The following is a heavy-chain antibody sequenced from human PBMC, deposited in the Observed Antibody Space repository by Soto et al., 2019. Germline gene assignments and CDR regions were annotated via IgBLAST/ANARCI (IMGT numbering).Heavy chain of an antibody. CDR2: IVVGSGNT. CDR3: AADSLDYGSGSYYPSDY. D-gene: IGHD3-10*01. CDR1: GFTFTSSA. Sequence: SVKVSCKASGFTFTSSAGQWVRQARGQRLEWIGWIVVGSGNTNYAQKFQERVTITRDMSTSTAYMELSSLRSEDTAVYYCAADSLDYGSGSYYPSDYWGQGTLVTVSS. V-gene: IGHV1-58*01. J-gene: IGHJ4*02.